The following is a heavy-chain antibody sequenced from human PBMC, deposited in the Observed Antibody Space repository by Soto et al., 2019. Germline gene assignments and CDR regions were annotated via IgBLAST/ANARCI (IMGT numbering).Heavy chain of an antibody. CDR1: GFTFSSYA. J-gene: IGHJ4*02. CDR2: LSGSGGST. Sequence: EVQLLESGGGLVQPGGSLRLSCAASGFTFSSYAMSWVRQAPGKGLEWVSALSGSGGSTYYADSVKGRVTISRDNSKNTLYLQMNSLRAEDTAVYYCAKRFGITGTTRGYYFDYWGQGTLVTVSS. CDR3: AKRFGITGTTRGYYFDY. V-gene: IGHV3-23*01. D-gene: IGHD1-20*01.